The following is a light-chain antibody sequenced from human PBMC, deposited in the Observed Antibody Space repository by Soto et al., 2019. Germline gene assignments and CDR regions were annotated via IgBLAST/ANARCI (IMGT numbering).Light chain of an antibody. Sequence: SYELTQPPSVSVSPGQTASITCSGDKLGDKYACWYQQKPGQSSVLVIYQDSKRPSGIPERFSGSKSGNTATLTISGTQAMDEADYYCQAWDSSSPVVFGGGTKVTVL. CDR1: KLGDKY. CDR2: QDS. CDR3: QAWDSSSPVV. J-gene: IGLJ2*01. V-gene: IGLV3-1*01.